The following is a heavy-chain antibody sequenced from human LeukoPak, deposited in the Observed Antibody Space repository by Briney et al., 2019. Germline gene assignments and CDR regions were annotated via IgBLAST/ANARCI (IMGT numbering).Heavy chain of an antibody. CDR1: GNSFTSYW. CDR3: ARQVIQYYYYYYMDV. CDR2: IYPGYSDT. Sequence: GESLKISCKGSGNSFTSYWIGRVRQMPGKGLEWMGIIYPGYSDTRYSPSFQGQVTISADKSISTAYLQWSRLKASDTAMYYCARQVIQYYYYYYMDVWGKGTTVTVSS. J-gene: IGHJ6*03. D-gene: IGHD5-18*01. V-gene: IGHV5-51*01.